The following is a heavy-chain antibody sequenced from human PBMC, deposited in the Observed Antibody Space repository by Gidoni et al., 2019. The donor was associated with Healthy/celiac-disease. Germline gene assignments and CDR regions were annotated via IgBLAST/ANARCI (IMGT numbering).Heavy chain of an antibody. CDR2: ISWNSGSI. V-gene: IGHV3-9*01. CDR1: GFTFDDYA. Sequence: EVQLVESGGGLVQPGRSLRLSCAASGFTFDDYAMHWVRPAPGKGLEWVSGISWNSGSIGYADSVKGRFTISRDNAKNSLYLQMNSLRAEDTALYYCAKFHRITGTRWGQGTLVTVSS. CDR3: AKFHRITGTR. J-gene: IGHJ4*02. D-gene: IGHD1-7*01.